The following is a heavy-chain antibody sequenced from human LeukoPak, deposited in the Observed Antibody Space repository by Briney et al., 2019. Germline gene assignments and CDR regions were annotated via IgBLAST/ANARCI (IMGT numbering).Heavy chain of an antibody. V-gene: IGHV3-23*01. CDR1: GFTFSSYA. J-gene: IGHJ4*02. Sequence: GSLRLSCAASGFTFSSYAMSWVRQAPEKGLEWVSTISGSGGSTYYADSVKGRFTISRDNSKSALYLQMNSLRAEDTAIYYCAKYSPSLRDHFDYWGQGTLVTVSS. CDR2: ISGSGGST. D-gene: IGHD5-18*01. CDR3: AKYSPSLRDHFDY.